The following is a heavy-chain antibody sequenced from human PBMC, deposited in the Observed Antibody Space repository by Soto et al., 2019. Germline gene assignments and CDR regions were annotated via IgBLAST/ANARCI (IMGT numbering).Heavy chain of an antibody. CDR1: GFTFSSYS. Sequence: GSLRLSCAASGFTFSSYSMNWVRQAPGKGLEWVSSISSSSSYIYYADSVKGRFTISRDNAKNSLYLQMNSLRAEDTAVYYCARVGYNWNDFDAFDIWGQGTMVTVSS. V-gene: IGHV3-21*01. CDR3: ARVGYNWNDFDAFDI. D-gene: IGHD1-1*01. CDR2: ISSSSSYI. J-gene: IGHJ3*02.